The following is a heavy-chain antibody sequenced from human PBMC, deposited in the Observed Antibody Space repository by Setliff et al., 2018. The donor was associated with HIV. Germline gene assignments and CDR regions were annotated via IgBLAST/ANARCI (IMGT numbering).Heavy chain of an antibody. D-gene: IGHD2-8*01. V-gene: IGHV3-74*01. CDR2: LSRDGTYT. CDR1: GFALSTYD. Sequence: PGGSLRLSCAASGFALSTYDMHWVLQAPGKGLVWVSRLSRDGTYTHYADSVKGRFTISRDTAKNTLFLQLNSLRAEDTAVYYCARPLLRTNAVYGILGNWFDSWGRGTLVTVSS. J-gene: IGHJ5*01. CDR3: ARPLLRTNAVYGILGNWFDS.